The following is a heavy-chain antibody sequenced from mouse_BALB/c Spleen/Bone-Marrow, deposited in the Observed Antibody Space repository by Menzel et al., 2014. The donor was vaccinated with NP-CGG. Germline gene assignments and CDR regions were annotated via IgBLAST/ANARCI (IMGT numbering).Heavy chain of an antibody. CDR2: INPSNGRT. J-gene: IGHJ1*01. V-gene: IGHV1S81*02. CDR3: ARSGYWYFDV. D-gene: IGHD3-1*01. Sequence: VQLQQSGAELVKPGASVKLSCKASGYTFTSYWMHWVKQRPGQGLEWIGEINPSNGRTNYVEKFKSKATLSGDKSSSTVYMQLSSLTSEDSAVYCCARSGYWYFDVWGAGTTVTVSA. CDR1: GYTFTSYW.